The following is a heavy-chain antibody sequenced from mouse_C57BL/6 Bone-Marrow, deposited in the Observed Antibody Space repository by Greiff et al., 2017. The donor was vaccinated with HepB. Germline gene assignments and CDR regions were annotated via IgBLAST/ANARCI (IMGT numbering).Heavy chain of an antibody. J-gene: IGHJ4*01. Sequence: VKLKHSGAELARPGASVKLSCKASGYTFTSYGISWVKQRTGQGLEWIGEIYPRSGNTYYNGKFKGKATLTADKSSSPAYMQLSSLTSEDSAVYFCARRDSTYYAMDYWGQGTSVTVSS. CDR2: IYPRSGNT. D-gene: IGHD3-1*01. CDR3: ARRDSTYYAMDY. V-gene: IGHV1-81*01. CDR1: GYTFTSYG.